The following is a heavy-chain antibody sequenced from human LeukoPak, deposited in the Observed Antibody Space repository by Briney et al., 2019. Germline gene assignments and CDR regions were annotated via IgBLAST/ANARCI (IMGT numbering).Heavy chain of an antibody. V-gene: IGHV1-69*06. D-gene: IGHD4/OR15-4a*01. CDR1: GGTFSSYA. CDR3: ARRAGAYSHPYDY. CDR2: IIPIFGTA. Sequence: ASVKVSCKASGGTFSSYAISWVRQAPGQGLEWKGGIIPIFGTANYAQKFQGRVTITADKSTSTAYMELSSLRAEDTAVYYCARRAGAYSHPYDYWGQGTLVTVSS. J-gene: IGHJ4*02.